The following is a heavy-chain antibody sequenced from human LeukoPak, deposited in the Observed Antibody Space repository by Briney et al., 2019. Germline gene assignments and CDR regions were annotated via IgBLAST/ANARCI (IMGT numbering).Heavy chain of an antibody. J-gene: IGHJ6*03. CDR1: GYTFTGYY. CDR3: ARGDYYYYYMDV. Sequence: ASVKVSCKASGYTFTGYYMHLVRQAPGQGLEWMGRINPNSGGTNYAQKFQGRVTMTRDTSISTAYMELSRLRSDDTAVYYCARGDYYYYYMDVWGKGTTVTVSS. V-gene: IGHV1-2*06. CDR2: INPNSGGT.